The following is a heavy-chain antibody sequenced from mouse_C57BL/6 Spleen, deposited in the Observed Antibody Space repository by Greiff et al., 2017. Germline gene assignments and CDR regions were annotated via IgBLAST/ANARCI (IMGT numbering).Heavy chain of an antibody. D-gene: IGHD1-1*01. V-gene: IGHV5-17*01. CDR2: ISSGSSTI. CDR1: GFTFSDYG. Sequence: EVQRVESGGGLVKPGGSLKLSCAASGFTFSDYGMHWVRQAPEKGLEWVAYISSGSSTIYYADTVKGRFTISRDNAKNTLFLQMTSLRSEDTAMYYCATLGDYGSSYGRGDAMDYWGQGTSVTVSS. J-gene: IGHJ4*01. CDR3: ATLGDYGSSYGRGDAMDY.